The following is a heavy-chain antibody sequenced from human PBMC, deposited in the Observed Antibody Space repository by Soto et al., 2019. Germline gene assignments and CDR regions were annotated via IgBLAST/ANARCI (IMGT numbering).Heavy chain of an antibody. V-gene: IGHV1-8*01. J-gene: IGHJ4*02. CDR1: GYSFTSYT. CDR3: ARAPRPAAIAVLDH. Sequence: QVQLEQSGTEVKEPGASVKVSCKASGYSFTSYTINWVRQTTGQGLEWMGWVNPSNGDAGLAQRFQGRVTMSSDTSITTAFVEVSSLAPEDAAIYFCARAPRPAAIAVLDHWGQGTLVSVSS. CDR2: VNPSNGDA. D-gene: IGHD2-2*01.